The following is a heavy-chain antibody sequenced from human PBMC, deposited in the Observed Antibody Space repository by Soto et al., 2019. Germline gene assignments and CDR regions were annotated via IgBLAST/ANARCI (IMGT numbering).Heavy chain of an antibody. J-gene: IGHJ3*02. CDR2: IYWDDDK. CDR3: AHRLTATAFDI. D-gene: IGHD2-21*02. Sequence: QITLKESGPTLVKPTQTLTLTCTFSGFSLSTSGVAVGWIRQPPGKALEWLALIYWDDDKRYSPSMKGQLTITRDTSKHQVVLIMTNMDPEDTATYYCAHRLTATAFDIWGQGTMVTVSS. V-gene: IGHV2-5*02. CDR1: GFSLSTSGVA.